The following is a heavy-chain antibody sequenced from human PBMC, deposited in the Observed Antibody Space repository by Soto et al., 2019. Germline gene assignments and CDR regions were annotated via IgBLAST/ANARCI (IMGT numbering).Heavy chain of an antibody. Sequence: GGSLRLSCAASGFAFDDYPMHWVRQAPGKGLEWVSGISWNSANIGYGDSVKGRFTISRDNAKNSLYLEMNSLRDEDTALYFCTKESSGRPYYFDYWGQGTLVTVS. CDR1: GFAFDDYP. CDR2: ISWNSANI. J-gene: IGHJ4*02. D-gene: IGHD6-19*01. CDR3: TKESSGRPYYFDY. V-gene: IGHV3-9*01.